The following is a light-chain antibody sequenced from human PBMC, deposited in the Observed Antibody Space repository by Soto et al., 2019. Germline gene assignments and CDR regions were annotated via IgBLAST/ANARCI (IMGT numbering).Light chain of an antibody. V-gene: IGLV2-23*01. J-gene: IGLJ1*01. Sequence: QSALTHPASVSVSPGQSITISCTVTSSDVGSYNLVSWYQQHPGKAPKLMIYEGSKRPSGVSNRFSGSMSGNTACLTISGLQAEDEADYYCCSYAGSSTYVFGTGTKVTVL. CDR1: SSDVGSYNL. CDR3: CSYAGSSTYV. CDR2: EGS.